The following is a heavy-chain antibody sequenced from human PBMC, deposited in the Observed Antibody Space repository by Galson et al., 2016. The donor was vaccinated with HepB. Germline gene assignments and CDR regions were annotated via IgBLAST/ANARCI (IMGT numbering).Heavy chain of an antibody. D-gene: IGHD6-19*01. CDR1: GFTFSDYA. V-gene: IGHV3-23*01. J-gene: IGHJ6*02. Sequence: SLRLSCAASGFTFSDYAMSWVRQAPGKGLELVSAISGTGGDTYSADSVKGRFTISRDNAKNSLSLQMNSLRADDTAVYYCARSGAWSISWMDLWGQGATVTVSS. CDR3: ARSGAWSISWMDL. CDR2: ISGTGGDT.